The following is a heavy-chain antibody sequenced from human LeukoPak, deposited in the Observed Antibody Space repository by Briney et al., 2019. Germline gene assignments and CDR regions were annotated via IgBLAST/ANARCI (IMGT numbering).Heavy chain of an antibody. D-gene: IGHD6-19*01. Sequence: PSETLSLTCAVYGGSFSGYYWSWIRQPPGKGLEWIGEINHSGSTNYSPSLKSRVTISVDTSKNQFSLKLSSVTAADTAVYYCSRGTIRGIAVTGYWGQGTLVTVSS. V-gene: IGHV4-34*01. J-gene: IGHJ4*02. CDR2: INHSGST. CDR3: SRGTIRGIAVTGY. CDR1: GGSFSGYY.